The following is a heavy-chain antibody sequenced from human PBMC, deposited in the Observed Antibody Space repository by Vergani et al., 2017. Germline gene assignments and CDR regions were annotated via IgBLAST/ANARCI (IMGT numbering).Heavy chain of an antibody. CDR2: IIPIFGTA. Sequence: QVQLVQSGAEVKKPGASVKVSCKASGYTFSTYGISWVRQAPGQGLEWMGRIIPIFGTANYAQKFQGRVTITADESTSTAYMELSSLRSEDTAVYYCARGYYGSGSLYYFDYWGQGTLVSVSS. CDR3: ARGYYGSGSLYYFDY. J-gene: IGHJ4*02. V-gene: IGHV1-69*13. D-gene: IGHD3-10*01. CDR1: GYTFSTYG.